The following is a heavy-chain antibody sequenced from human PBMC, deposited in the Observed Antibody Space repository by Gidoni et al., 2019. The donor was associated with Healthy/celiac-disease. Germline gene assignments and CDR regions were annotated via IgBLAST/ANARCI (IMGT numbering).Heavy chain of an antibody. CDR1: GVTVSSIY. Sequence: EVLLVESGRALIQPGGSLRLPCTASGVTVSSIYMSWVRQAPGKGLEWFSVIYSGGSTYYADSVKGRFTISRDNSKNTLYLQMNSLRAEDTAVYYCASGATMESYYYGMDVWGQGTTVTVSS. CDR2: IYSGGST. J-gene: IGHJ6*02. CDR3: ASGATMESYYYGMDV. V-gene: IGHV3-53*01. D-gene: IGHD3-3*01.